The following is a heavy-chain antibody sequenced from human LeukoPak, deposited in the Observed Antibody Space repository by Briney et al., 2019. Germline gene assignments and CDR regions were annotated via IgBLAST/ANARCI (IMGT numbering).Heavy chain of an antibody. V-gene: IGHV1-2*06. J-gene: IGHJ3*02. CDR3: ARDWGYYYDSSGYSDAFDI. CDR2: INPNSGGT. CDR1: GYTFTGYY. Sequence: ASVKVSXKASGYTFTGYYMHWVRQAPGQGLEWMGRINPNSGGTNYAQKFQGRVTMTRDTSTSTAYMELSRLRSDDTAVYYCARDWGYYYDSSGYSDAFDIWGQGTMVTVSS. D-gene: IGHD3-22*01.